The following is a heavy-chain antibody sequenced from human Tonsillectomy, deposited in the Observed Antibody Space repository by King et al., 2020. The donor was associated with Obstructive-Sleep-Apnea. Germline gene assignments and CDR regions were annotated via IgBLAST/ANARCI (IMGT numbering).Heavy chain of an antibody. V-gene: IGHV3-21*01. CDR1: GFIFSTYT. D-gene: IGHD5-24*01. CDR3: TRDSVRRWDFDY. CDR2: ISSTSIYI. Sequence: VQLVESGGGLVKPGGSVRLSCAASGFIFSTYTMNWVRQTPGKGLEWVSSISSTSIYIYYADSLKGRFTISRDNAKNALYLQVNSLRVEDTAVYYCTRDSVRRWDFDYWGQGTLVTVSS. J-gene: IGHJ4*02.